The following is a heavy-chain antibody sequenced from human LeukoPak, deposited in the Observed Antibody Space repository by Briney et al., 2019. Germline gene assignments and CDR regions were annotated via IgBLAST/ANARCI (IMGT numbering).Heavy chain of an antibody. J-gene: IGHJ6*02. CDR2: IYYSGST. CDR3: ARAYDRTDYGMDV. CDR1: GGSISSYY. Sequence: PSETLSLTCTVSGGSISSYYWSWIRQPPGKGLEWIGYIYYSGSTNYNPSLKSRVTISVDTSKNQFSLKLSSVTAADTAVYYCARAYDRTDYGMDVWGQGTTVTVSS. D-gene: IGHD3-22*01. V-gene: IGHV4-59*01.